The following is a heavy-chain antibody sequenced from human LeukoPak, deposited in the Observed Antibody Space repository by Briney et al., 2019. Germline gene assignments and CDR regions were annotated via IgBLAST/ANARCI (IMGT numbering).Heavy chain of an antibody. CDR1: GYTFRHYS. D-gene: IGHD3-16*02. V-gene: IGHV3-21*01. J-gene: IGHJ3*02. CDR2: ISSTGDYI. CDR3: VSGNDPDSTWESYHLDAFDI. Sequence: KSGGSLRLSCAASGYTFRHYSVNWVRQAPGKGLEWVSSISSTGDYIYYADSVKGRFTISRDNAKSSLYLQMNSLRAEDTAVYYCVSGNDPDSTWESYHLDAFDIWGQGTTVIVSS.